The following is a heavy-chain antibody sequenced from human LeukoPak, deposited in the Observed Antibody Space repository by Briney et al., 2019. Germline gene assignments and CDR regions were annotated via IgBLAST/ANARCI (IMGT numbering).Heavy chain of an antibody. J-gene: IGHJ4*02. CDR2: ISNGGDTI. V-gene: IGHV3-11*01. Sequence: PGGSLRLSCAASGFTFSAYYMSWIRQAPGKGLEWVSYISNGGDTIYYADSVKGRFTISRDNARNSLFLQMNSLRAEDTAVYYCARVNIGIATLDYWGQGTLVTVST. CDR1: GFTFSAYY. CDR3: ARVNIGIATLDY. D-gene: IGHD6-13*01.